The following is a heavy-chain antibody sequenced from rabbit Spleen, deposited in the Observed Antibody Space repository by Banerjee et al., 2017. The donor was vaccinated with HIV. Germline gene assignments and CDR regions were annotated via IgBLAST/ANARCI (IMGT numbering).Heavy chain of an antibody. CDR3: ARDLAGVIGWNFGW. D-gene: IGHD4-1*01. CDR1: GFSFNSGYD. Sequence: QSLEESGGGLVKPGASLTLTCKASGFSFNSGYDMCWVRQAPGKGLEWIACIGAGSSGSTYSATWAKGRFTFSKTSSTTVTLQMTSLTAADTATYFCARDLAGVIGWNFGWWGPGTLVTVS. CDR2: IGAGSSGST. V-gene: IGHV1S40*01. J-gene: IGHJ4*01.